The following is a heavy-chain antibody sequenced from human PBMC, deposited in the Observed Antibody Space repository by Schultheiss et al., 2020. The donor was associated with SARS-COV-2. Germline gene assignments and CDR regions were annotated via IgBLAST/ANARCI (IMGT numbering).Heavy chain of an antibody. CDR3: ARETAPGDY. CDR1: GFTFDDYA. Sequence: GGSLRLSCAASGFTFDDYAMHWVRQAPGKGLEWVSGISWNSGSIGYADSVKGRFTISRDNAKNSLYLQMNSLRAEDTAVYYCARETAPGDYWGQGTLVTVSS. V-gene: IGHV3-9*01. D-gene: IGHD1-1*01. J-gene: IGHJ4*02. CDR2: ISWNSGSI.